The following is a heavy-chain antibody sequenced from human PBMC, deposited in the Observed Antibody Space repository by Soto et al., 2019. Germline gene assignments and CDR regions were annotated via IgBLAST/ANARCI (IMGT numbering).Heavy chain of an antibody. D-gene: IGHD4-17*01. CDR1: GFTLSYW. V-gene: IGHV3-7*01. CDR3: ASPRAVTSGWDR. Sequence: GGSLRLSCTPSGFTLSYWMSWVRQAPGKGLEWVANIKEEGSEIQYVDSVKGRFTISRDTAKNSLYLEMNRLRVEDTAVYYCASPRAVTSGWDRWRQGTLVTVSS. CDR2: IKEEGSEI. J-gene: IGHJ5*02.